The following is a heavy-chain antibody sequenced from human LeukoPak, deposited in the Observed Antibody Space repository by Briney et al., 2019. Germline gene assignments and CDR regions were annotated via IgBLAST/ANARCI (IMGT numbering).Heavy chain of an antibody. D-gene: IGHD6-13*01. V-gene: IGHV4-4*02. CDR2: IYHSGST. CDR3: ARIIAAAGTDYFDY. J-gene: IGHJ4*02. CDR1: GGSISSSNW. Sequence: SETLSLTCAVSGGSISSSNWWSWVRQPPGKGLQWIGEIYHSGSTNYNPSLKSRVTISVDKSKNQFSLKLSSVTAADTAVYYCARIIAAAGTDYFDYWGQGTLVTVSS.